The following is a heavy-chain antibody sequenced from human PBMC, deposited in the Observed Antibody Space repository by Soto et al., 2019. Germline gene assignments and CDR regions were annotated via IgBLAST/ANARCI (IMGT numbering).Heavy chain of an antibody. Sequence: PGGSLRLSCAASGFTFSSSVVHWVRQAPGKGLEWVSAISGSGGSTYYADSAKGRFTISRDNSKNTLYLQMNSLRAEDTAVYYCAGGVDTAMVTSPLDYWGQGTLVTVSS. V-gene: IGHV3-23*01. CDR1: GFTFSSSV. J-gene: IGHJ4*02. D-gene: IGHD5-18*01. CDR3: AGGVDTAMVTSPLDY. CDR2: ISGSGGST.